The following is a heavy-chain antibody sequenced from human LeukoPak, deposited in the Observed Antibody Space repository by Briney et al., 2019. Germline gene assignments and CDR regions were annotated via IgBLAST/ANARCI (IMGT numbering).Heavy chain of an antibody. J-gene: IGHJ5*02. CDR1: GFXFSDYW. CDR3: ARKYSSSWSGFDP. Sequence: PGGSLRLSCAASGFXFSDYWIHWVRQAPGKGLVWVSIINTDTRGTYYADSVKGRFTISRDNAKNTLYLQMNSLRAEDTAVYYCARKYSSSWSGFDPWGQGTLVTVSS. CDR2: INTDTRGT. V-gene: IGHV3-74*01. D-gene: IGHD6-13*01.